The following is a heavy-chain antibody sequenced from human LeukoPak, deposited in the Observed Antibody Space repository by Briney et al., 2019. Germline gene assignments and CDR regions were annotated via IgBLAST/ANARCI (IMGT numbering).Heavy chain of an antibody. D-gene: IGHD6-6*01. CDR3: ARSGSSSDSASDY. V-gene: IGHV1-18*01. CDR1: GYTFTSYG. CDR2: ISAHNGNT. Sequence: ASVKVSCKASGYTFTSYGISWVRQAPGQGLEWMGWISAHNGNTNYAQNLRGRATMTTETSTSTAYMELRSLRSDDTAVYYCARSGSSSDSASDYWGQGTLVTVPS. J-gene: IGHJ4*02.